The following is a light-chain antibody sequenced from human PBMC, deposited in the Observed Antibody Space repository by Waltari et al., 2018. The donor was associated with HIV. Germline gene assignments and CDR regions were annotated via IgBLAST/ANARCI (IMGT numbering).Light chain of an antibody. Sequence: IVLTQSPATLSLSPGERATLSCRASQSVSSYLTWYQQKLGQAPRLLIYDASNRATGIPARFSGSGSGTDFTLTISSLEPEDFAVYYCHQRSNWPPYTFGQGTKLEIK. J-gene: IGKJ2*01. V-gene: IGKV3-11*01. CDR3: HQRSNWPPYT. CDR1: QSVSSY. CDR2: DAS.